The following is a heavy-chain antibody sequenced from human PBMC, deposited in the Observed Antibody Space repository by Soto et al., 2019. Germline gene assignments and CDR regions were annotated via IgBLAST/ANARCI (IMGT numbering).Heavy chain of an antibody. CDR2: IKQDGSEK. D-gene: IGHD3-22*01. CDR1: GVTFSSYW. J-gene: IGHJ6*01. Sequence: EVQLVESGGGLVQPGGSLRLSCAASGVTFSSYWMSWVRQAPGKGLEWVANIKQDGSEKYYVDSGKGRFTISRDNAKNSLYLPMNSLRADDTAVYYCARYYYDSSGYLPSPFYFYYGMDVWGLGATVTASS. CDR3: ARYYYDSSGYLPSPFYFYYGMDV. V-gene: IGHV3-7*04.